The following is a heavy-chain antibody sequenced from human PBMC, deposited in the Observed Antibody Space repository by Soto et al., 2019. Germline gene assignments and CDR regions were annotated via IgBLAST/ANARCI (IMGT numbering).Heavy chain of an antibody. D-gene: IGHD6-19*01. CDR1: GFTFSSYA. CDR2: ISGSGGST. CDR3: AKDASQWLVKGRHEYFQH. Sequence: GGSLRLSCAASGFTFSSYAMSWVRQAPGKGLEWVSAISGSGGSTYYADSVKGRFTISRDNSKNTLYLQMNSLRAEDTAVYYCAKDASQWLVKGRHEYFQHWGQGTLVTVSS. V-gene: IGHV3-23*01. J-gene: IGHJ1*01.